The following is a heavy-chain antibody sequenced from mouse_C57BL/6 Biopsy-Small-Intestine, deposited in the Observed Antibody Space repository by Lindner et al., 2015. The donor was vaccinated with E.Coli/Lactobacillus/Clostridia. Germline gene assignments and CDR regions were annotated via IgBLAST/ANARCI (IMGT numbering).Heavy chain of an antibody. V-gene: IGHV1S55*01. Sequence: SVKVSCKTSHYTFTTYGISWVRQAPGQGLEWMAWISGYNGNTDYAQKFLGRVTMTTDTSTGTAYMELRNLRSNDTAVYYCARDSSSWYYYYYGMDVWGQGTTVAVSP. CDR1: HYTFTTYG. CDR3: ARDSSSWYYYYYGMDV. J-gene: IGHJ1*01. CDR2: ISGYNGNT. D-gene: IGHD1-1*01.